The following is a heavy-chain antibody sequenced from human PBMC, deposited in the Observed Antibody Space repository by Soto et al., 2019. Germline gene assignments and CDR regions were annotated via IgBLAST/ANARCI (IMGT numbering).Heavy chain of an antibody. CDR3: ARGGDFWSGYRSAFDI. V-gene: IGHV4-4*07. D-gene: IGHD3-3*01. Sequence: SETLSLTCTVSGGSISSYYWSWIRQPAGKGLEWIGRIYTSGSTNYNPSLKSRVTMSVDTSKNQFSLKLSSVTAADTAVYYCARGGDFWSGYRSAFDIWGQGTMVTVSS. CDR1: GGSISSYY. J-gene: IGHJ3*02. CDR2: IYTSGST.